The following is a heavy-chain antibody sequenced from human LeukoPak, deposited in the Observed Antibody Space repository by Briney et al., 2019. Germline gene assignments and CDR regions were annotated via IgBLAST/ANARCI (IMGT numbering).Heavy chain of an antibody. CDR3: ARDYGVAEAY. J-gene: IGHJ4*02. CDR2: IYSGGST. CDR1: GFTVSSNY. V-gene: IGHV3-53*01. Sequence: PGGSLRLSCAASGFTVSSNYMSWVRPAPGKGPEWGSVIYSGGSTYYADSVKGRVTISRDNSKNTLYPQMNSLRGEDTAVYYCARDYGVAEAYWGQGTLVTVSS. D-gene: IGHD6-19*01.